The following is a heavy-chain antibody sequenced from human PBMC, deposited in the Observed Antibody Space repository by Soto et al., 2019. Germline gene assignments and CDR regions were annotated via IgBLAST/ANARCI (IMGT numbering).Heavy chain of an antibody. V-gene: IGHV4-31*03. CDR2: IYYSGST. Sequence: PAETLSLSCTVSDGSISIGGYSLSGIRQHPGKGLEWIGYIYYSGSTYYNPSLKSRVTISVDTSKKQFSLKLSSVTAADTPVYYCARMTTVLFDYWGQGTLVTGSS. CDR1: DGSISIGGYS. D-gene: IGHD4-17*01. CDR3: ARMTTVLFDY. J-gene: IGHJ4*02.